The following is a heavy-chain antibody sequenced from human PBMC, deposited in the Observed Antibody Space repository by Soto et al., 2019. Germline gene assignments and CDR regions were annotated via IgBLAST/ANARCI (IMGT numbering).Heavy chain of an antibody. CDR1: GFTFSSYG. J-gene: IGHJ6*03. CDR2: ISYDGSNK. Sequence: GGSLRLSCAASGFTFSSYGMHWVRQAPGKGLEWVAVISYDGSNKYYADSVKGRFTISRDNSKNTLYLQMNSLRAEDTAVYYYAKDGQQERPLYYSYMAVWGKGTTVTVSS. CDR3: AKDGQQERPLYYSYMAV. D-gene: IGHD1-1*01. V-gene: IGHV3-30*18.